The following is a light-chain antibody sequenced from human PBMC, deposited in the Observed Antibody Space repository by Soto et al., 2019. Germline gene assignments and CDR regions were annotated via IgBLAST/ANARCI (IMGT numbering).Light chain of an antibody. CDR3: QQLNSYPPFT. J-gene: IGKJ5*01. CDR1: QGISSY. CDR2: VAS. Sequence: DIQLTQSPSFLSASVGDRVTITCRASQGISSYLAWYQQKPGKAPKLLIYVASTLQSGVPSRFSGSGSETEFTLTISSLQPEDFATYYCQQLNSYPPFTFGQGTRLEIK. V-gene: IGKV1-9*01.